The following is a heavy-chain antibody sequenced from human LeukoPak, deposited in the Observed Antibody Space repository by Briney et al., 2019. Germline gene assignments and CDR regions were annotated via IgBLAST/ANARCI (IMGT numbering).Heavy chain of an antibody. D-gene: IGHD6-19*01. CDR1: GGTFSSYA. J-gene: IGHJ4*02. CDR3: AARGGSGWYSDY. V-gene: IGHV1-69*05. Sequence: ASVKVSCKASGGTFSSYAISWVRQAPGQGLEWMGGIIPIFGTANYAQKFQDRVTITTDESTSTAYMELSSLRSEDTAVYYCAARGGSGWYSDYWGQGTLVTVSS. CDR2: IIPIFGTA.